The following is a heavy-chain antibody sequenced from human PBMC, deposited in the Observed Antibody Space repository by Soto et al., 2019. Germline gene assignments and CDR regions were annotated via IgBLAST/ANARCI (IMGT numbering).Heavy chain of an antibody. CDR1: GFTFSDHF. CDR3: VTIARAGGTYFES. J-gene: IGHJ4*02. D-gene: IGHD1-26*01. Sequence: EVQLVESGGDLVQPGGSLRLSCAASGFTFSDHFMDWVRQAPGKGLEWVGRSGNRANFYTTGYAASVKGRFTVSRDDSRNSLYLQMNSLKTEDTAVYYCVTIARAGGTYFESWGQGTLVTVSS. CDR2: SGNRANFYTT. V-gene: IGHV3-72*01.